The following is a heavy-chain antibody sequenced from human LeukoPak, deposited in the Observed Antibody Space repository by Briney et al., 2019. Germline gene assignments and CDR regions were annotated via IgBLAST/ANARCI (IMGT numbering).Heavy chain of an antibody. V-gene: IGHV4-34*01. D-gene: IGHD5-12*01. Sequence: SQTLSLTCAVYGGSFSGYYWNWIRQSSGKGLEWIGEINHSGSTNYNPSLKSRVTMSVDTSKNQFSLKLSSVTAADTAVYYCARDLNWYSGYLFDYWGQGTLVTVSS. J-gene: IGHJ4*02. CDR1: GGSFSGYY. CDR3: ARDLNWYSGYLFDY. CDR2: INHSGST.